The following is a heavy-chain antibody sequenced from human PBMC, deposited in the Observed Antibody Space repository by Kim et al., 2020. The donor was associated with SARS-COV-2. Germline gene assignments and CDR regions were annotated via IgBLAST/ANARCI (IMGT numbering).Heavy chain of an antibody. CDR1: GFTFSSYW. V-gene: IGHV3-74*01. D-gene: IGHD4-17*01. CDR2: VNSDGSTT. J-gene: IGHJ4*02. CDR3: ARADYGDYDPNFDY. Sequence: GGSLILSCAASGFTFSSYWMHWVRQAPGKGLVWVSRVNSDGSTTSYADSVKGRFTISRDNAKNTLYLQMNSLRAEDTAVYYCARADYGDYDPNFDYWGQGTLVTVSS.